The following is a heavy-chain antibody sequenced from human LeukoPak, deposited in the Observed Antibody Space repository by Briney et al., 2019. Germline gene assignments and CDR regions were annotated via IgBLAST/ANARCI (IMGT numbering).Heavy chain of an antibody. CDR2: IKEDGSEK. D-gene: IGHD3-16*02. CDR1: EFTFSSYW. CDR3: ARVPAGVIGMKDAFDI. J-gene: IGHJ3*02. V-gene: IGHV3-7*01. Sequence: GGSLRLSCAASEFTFSSYWMSWVRQAPGKGLEWVANIKEDGSEKHYVDSVKGRFIISRDNAKNSLYLQMNSLRAEDTAVYYCARVPAGVIGMKDAFDIWGQGTMVTVSS.